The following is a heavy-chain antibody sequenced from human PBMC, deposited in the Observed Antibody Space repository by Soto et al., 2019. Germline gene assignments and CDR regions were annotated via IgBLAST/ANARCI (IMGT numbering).Heavy chain of an antibody. CDR1: GGSISSGDYY. CDR2: IYYSGST. Sequence: QVQLQESGPGLVKPSQTLSLTCTVSGGSISSGDYYWSWIRQPPGKGLEWIASIYYSGSTYYNPSLKSRVNISVDTSKNQFSLKLNSVTAADTAVYYCARRHSSPYIDYWCQGTLLTVSS. J-gene: IGHJ4*02. CDR3: ARRHSSPYIDY. D-gene: IGHD6-13*01. V-gene: IGHV4-30-4*01.